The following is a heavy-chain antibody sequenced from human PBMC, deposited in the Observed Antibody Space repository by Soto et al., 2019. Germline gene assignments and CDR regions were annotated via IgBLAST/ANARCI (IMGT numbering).Heavy chain of an antibody. V-gene: IGHV1-69*05. CDR2: IIPIFGTA. CDR3: ARGIGGWFGVAYYYGMDV. CDR1: GGTFSSYA. D-gene: IGHD3-10*01. J-gene: IGHJ6*02. Sequence: SVKVSCKASGGTFSSYAISWVRQAPGQGLEWMGGIIPIFGTANYAQKFQGRVTMTTDTSTSTAYMDLRSLRSDDTAVYYCARGIGGWFGVAYYYGMDVWG.